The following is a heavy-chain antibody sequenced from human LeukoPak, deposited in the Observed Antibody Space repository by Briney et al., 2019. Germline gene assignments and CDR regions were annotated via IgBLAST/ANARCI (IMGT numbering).Heavy chain of an antibody. J-gene: IGHJ4*02. CDR3: ARHSPGVVVVAATPIWDY. CDR2: IYYSGST. V-gene: IGHV4-59*08. Sequence: PSETLSLTCTVSGGFISSYYWSWIRQPPGKGLEWIGYIYYSGSTSYNPSLKSRVTMSADTSKNQFSLRLSSVTAAGTAVYYCARHSPGVVVVAATPIWDYWGQGTLVTVSS. CDR1: GGFISSYY. D-gene: IGHD2-15*01.